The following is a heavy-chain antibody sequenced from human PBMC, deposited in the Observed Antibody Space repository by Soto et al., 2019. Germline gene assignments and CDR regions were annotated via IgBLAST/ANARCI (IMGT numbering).Heavy chain of an antibody. CDR2: IIPILGNA. CDR3: ARDIVVVVAAPEPWFDP. Sequence: SVKVSCKASGYTFTSYGISWVRQAPGQGLEWMGRIIPILGNANYAQKFQGRVTITADKSTSTAYMELSSLRSEDTAVYYCARDIVVVVAAPEPWFDPWGQGTLVTVSS. J-gene: IGHJ5*02. CDR1: GYTFTSYG. V-gene: IGHV1-69*04. D-gene: IGHD2-15*01.